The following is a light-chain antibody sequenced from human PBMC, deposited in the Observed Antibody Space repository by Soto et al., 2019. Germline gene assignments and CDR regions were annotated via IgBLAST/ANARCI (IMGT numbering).Light chain of an antibody. Sequence: QSALTQPASVSGSPGQSITISCTGTSSDVGSYNLVSWYQQHPGKAPKLMIYEGSKRPSGVSNRFSGSKSGNTASLTISGLQAEDEADYYCCSYAGSSTFKQASVPFGGGTKLTVL. CDR2: EGS. J-gene: IGLJ2*01. CDR3: CSYAGSSTFKQASVP. CDR1: SSDVGSYNL. V-gene: IGLV2-23*03.